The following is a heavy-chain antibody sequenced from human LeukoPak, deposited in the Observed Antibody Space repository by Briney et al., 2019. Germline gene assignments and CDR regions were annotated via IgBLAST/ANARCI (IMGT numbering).Heavy chain of an antibody. Sequence: SETLSLTRAVYGGSFSGYYWSWIRQPPGKGLEWIGEINHSGSTNYNPSLKSRVTISVDTSKNQFSLKLSSVTAADTAVYYCARGHNRSLPSGYWGQGTLVTVSS. CDR3: ARGHNRSLPSGY. CDR1: GGSFSGYY. D-gene: IGHD3-3*01. J-gene: IGHJ4*02. CDR2: INHSGST. V-gene: IGHV4-34*01.